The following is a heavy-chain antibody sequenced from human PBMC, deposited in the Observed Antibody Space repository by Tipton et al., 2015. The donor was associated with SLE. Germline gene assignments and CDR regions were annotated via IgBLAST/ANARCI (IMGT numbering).Heavy chain of an antibody. V-gene: IGHV3-9*01. CDR2: INWSSESV. D-gene: IGHD1-14*01. CDR3: AKANLRRGTTYGFVGGFGY. Sequence: WIRQAPGKGLEWVSGINWSSESVGYVDSVKGRFTISRDNAKNSLYLQMNSLTTEDTALYYCAKANLRRGTTYGFVGGFGYWGQGTLVTVSS. J-gene: IGHJ4*02.